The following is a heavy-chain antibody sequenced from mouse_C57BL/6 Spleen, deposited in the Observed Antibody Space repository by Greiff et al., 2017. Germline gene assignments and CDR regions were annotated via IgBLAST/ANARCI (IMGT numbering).Heavy chain of an antibody. J-gene: IGHJ1*03. CDR3: TRGYGSSYRYWYFDV. D-gene: IGHD1-1*01. V-gene: IGHV1-15*01. Sequence: QVQLQQSGAELVRPGASVTLSCKASGYTFTDYEMHWVKQTPVHGLEWIGAIDPETGGTAYNQKFKGKAILTADKSSSTAYMELRSLTSEDSAVYYCTRGYGSSYRYWYFDVWGTGTTVTVSS. CDR1: GYTFTDYE. CDR2: IDPETGGT.